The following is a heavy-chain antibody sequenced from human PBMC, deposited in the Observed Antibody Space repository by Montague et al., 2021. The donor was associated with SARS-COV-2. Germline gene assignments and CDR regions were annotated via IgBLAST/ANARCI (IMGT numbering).Heavy chain of an antibody. CDR3: AKGGTSYCYGMDV. D-gene: IGHD1-26*01. CDR2: IFGGGST. CDR1: GFTVSRNY. V-gene: IGHV3-66*01. Sequence: SLRLSCAASGFTVSRNYMGWVRQAPGKGLEWVSVIFGGGSTNYADSVKGRFTISRDISQNTLYLQMNSLRAEDMAVYYCAKGGTSYCYGMDVWGQGTTVAVSS. J-gene: IGHJ6*02.